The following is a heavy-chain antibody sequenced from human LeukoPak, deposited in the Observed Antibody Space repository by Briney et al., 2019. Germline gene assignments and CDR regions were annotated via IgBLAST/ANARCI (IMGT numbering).Heavy chain of an antibody. CDR2: IYTSEST. CDR3: ARDMGGGDFDY. D-gene: IGHD1-26*01. V-gene: IGHV4-61*02. Sequence: PSETLSLTCTVSGDSISSGSYYWSWIRQPAGKGLEWIGRIYTSESTNYNPSLKSRVTISADTSKNQFSLKLSSVTAADTAVYYCARDMGGGDFDYWGQGTLVTVSS. CDR1: GDSISSGSYY. J-gene: IGHJ4*02.